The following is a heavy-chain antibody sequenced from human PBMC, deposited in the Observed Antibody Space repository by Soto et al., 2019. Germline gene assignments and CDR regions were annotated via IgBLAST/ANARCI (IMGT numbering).Heavy chain of an antibody. D-gene: IGHD4-17*01. CDR1: GGSFSCYY. J-gene: IGHJ6*02. Sequence: PSETLSLTCAVYGGSFSCYYWIWIRQPPGKGLEWIGEINHSGSTNYNPSLKSRVTISVDTSKNQFSLKLSSVTAADTAVYYCARFGRTTVLTYYYGMDVWGQGTTVTVSS. CDR3: ARFGRTTVLTYYYGMDV. CDR2: INHSGST. V-gene: IGHV4-34*01.